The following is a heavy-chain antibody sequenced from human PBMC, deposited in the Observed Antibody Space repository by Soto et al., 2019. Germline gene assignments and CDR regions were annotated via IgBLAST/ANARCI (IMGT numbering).Heavy chain of an antibody. Sequence: QVQLVQSGAEVKKPGSSVNVSCKASGGTFNNYVVNWVRQAPGQGLEWMGGILPIFATANYAQKFQGRVTITADKSTSTAYMELTSLRSEDTAVYYCAGRCDSTTCRGHFDYCGQVTLVTVAS. CDR1: GGTFNNYV. V-gene: IGHV1-69*06. CDR2: ILPIFATA. CDR3: AGRCDSTTCRGHFDY. D-gene: IGHD2-2*01. J-gene: IGHJ4*02.